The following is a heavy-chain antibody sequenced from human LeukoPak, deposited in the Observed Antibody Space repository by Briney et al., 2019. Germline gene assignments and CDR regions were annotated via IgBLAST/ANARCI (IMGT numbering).Heavy chain of an antibody. CDR2: ISSSSSFI. J-gene: IGHJ3*01. CDR1: EFTFSSYT. D-gene: IGHD2-2*01. CDR3: ARDWARTGYCTSTNCHYDFDV. V-gene: IGHV3-21*06. Sequence: GGSLRLSCVASEFTFSSYTMNWVRQAPGKGLEWVSAISSSSSFIYYADSVRGRFTISRDNAKNSLYLQMNSLRAEDTAVYFCARDWARTGYCTSTNCHYDFDVWGKGTMLTVSS.